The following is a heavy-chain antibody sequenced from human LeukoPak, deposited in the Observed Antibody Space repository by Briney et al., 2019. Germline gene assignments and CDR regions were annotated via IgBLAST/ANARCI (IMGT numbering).Heavy chain of an antibody. J-gene: IGHJ4*02. Sequence: GESLKISCKGSGYSFTNYWIGWVRQMPGKGLEWMGIIYPPDSDTRYSPSFQGQVTISADKSISTAYLQWSSLKASDTAMYYCARRITIVRGSYYLDYRGQGTLVTVFS. V-gene: IGHV5-51*01. D-gene: IGHD3-10*01. CDR3: ARRITIVRGSYYLDY. CDR2: IYPPDSDT. CDR1: GYSFTNYW.